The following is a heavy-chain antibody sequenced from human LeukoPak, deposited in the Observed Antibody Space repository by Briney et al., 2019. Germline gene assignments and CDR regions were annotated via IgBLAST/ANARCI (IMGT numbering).Heavy chain of an antibody. J-gene: IGHJ6*03. D-gene: IGHD2-15*01. V-gene: IGHV4-61*02. CDR3: AREPALGYCSGGSCYSREHYYMDV. CDR1: GGSISSGSYY. CDR2: IYTSGST. Sequence: SETLSLTCTVSGGSISSGSYYWSWIRQPAGKGLEWIGRIYTSGSTNYNPPLKSRVTISVDTSKNQFSLKLSSVTAADTAVYYCAREPALGYCSGGSCYSREHYYMDVWGKGTTVTVSS.